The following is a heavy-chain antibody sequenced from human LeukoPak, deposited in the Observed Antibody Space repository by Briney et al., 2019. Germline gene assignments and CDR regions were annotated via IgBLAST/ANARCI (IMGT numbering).Heavy chain of an antibody. CDR2: INPSGGST. J-gene: IGHJ6*02. Sequence: GASVKVSCKASGYTFTSYYMHWVRQAPGQGLEWMGIINPSGGSTSYAQKFQGRVTMTRDTSTSTVYMELSSLGSEDTAVYYCARDMAARLEVWYYYGMDVWGQGTTVTVSS. D-gene: IGHD6-6*01. CDR3: ARDMAARLEVWYYYGMDV. V-gene: IGHV1-46*01. CDR1: GYTFTSYY.